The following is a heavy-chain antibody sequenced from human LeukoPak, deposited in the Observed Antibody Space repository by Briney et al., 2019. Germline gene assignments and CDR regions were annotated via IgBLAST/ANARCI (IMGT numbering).Heavy chain of an antibody. CDR1: GGSISSSSYY. V-gene: IGHV3-11*04. CDR2: ISSSGNTI. CDR3: RRGRDY. J-gene: IGHJ4*02. Sequence: LSLTCTVSGGSISSSSYYWGWIRQPPGKGLEWVSYISSSGNTIYYADSVRGRFTISRDNAKNSLYLQMNSLRAEDTAVYYCRRGRDYWGQGTLVTVSS.